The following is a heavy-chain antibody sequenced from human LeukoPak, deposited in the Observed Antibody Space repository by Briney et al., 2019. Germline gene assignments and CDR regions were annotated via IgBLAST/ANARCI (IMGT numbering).Heavy chain of an antibody. Sequence: LRLSCAASGFTFSSYAMSWVRQPPGKGLEWIGEINHSGSTNYNPSLKSRVTISVDTSKNQFSLKLSSVTAADTAVYYCARALPYHDYWGQGTLVTVSS. D-gene: IGHD1-14*01. CDR2: INHSGST. V-gene: IGHV4-34*01. J-gene: IGHJ4*02. CDR1: GFTFSSYA. CDR3: ARALPYHDY.